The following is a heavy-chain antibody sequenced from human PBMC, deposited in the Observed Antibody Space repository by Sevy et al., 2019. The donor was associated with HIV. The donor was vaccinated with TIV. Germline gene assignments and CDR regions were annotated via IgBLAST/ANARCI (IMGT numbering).Heavy chain of an antibody. CDR1: GGTFSSYA. J-gene: IGHJ6*02. V-gene: IGHV1-69*13. D-gene: IGHD2-15*01. Sequence: ASVKVSCKASGGTFSSYAISWVRQAPGQGLEWMGGIIPIFGTANYAQKFQGRVTITADESTSTAYMELSSLRSEDTAVYYCARDLVVVAATLHYYYYGMDVWGQGTTVTVSS. CDR2: IIPIFGTA. CDR3: ARDLVVVAATLHYYYYGMDV.